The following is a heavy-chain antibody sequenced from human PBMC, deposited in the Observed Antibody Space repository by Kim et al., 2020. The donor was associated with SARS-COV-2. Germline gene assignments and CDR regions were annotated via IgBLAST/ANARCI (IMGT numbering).Heavy chain of an antibody. D-gene: IGHD3-3*01. J-gene: IGHJ4*02. CDR1: GGSISSGGYY. V-gene: IGHV4-31*03. CDR3: AREGGDFWSGYYPIDY. CDR2: IYYSGST. Sequence: SETLSLTCTVSGGSISSGGYYWSWIRQHPGKGLEWIGYIYYSGSTYYNPSLKSRVTISVDTSKNQFSLKLSSVTAADTAVYYCAREGGDFWSGYYPIDYWGQGTLVTVSS.